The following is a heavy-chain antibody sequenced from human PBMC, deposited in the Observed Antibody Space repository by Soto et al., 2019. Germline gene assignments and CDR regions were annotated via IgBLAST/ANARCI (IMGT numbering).Heavy chain of an antibody. Sequence: QVQLQQWGAGLLKPSETLSLTCGVYGGSFSGYYWSWIRQPPGKGLEWIGEINPTGGTNYNPSLNRRFTISVDPSSTHFSLKVTSVTAAVPAVYSCARVSASRGQRDFASWGQGTLVTVSS. CDR1: GGSFSGYY. J-gene: IGHJ4*02. V-gene: IGHV4-34*01. CDR3: ARVSASRGQRDFAS. D-gene: IGHD3-22*01. CDR2: INPTGGT.